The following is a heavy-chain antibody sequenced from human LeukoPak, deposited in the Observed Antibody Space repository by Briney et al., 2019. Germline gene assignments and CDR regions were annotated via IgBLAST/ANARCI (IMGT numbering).Heavy chain of an antibody. V-gene: IGHV3-7*01. CDR2: IDPDGSHQ. CDR1: GFTFTPYW. Sequence: GGSLRLSCVASGFTFTPYWATWVRQAPGKGLEWVANIDPDGSHQYYVDSVKGRFTISKDNAKNSVYLQMNSLRVEDTAVYYCARDSSRREDYWGQGALVTVSS. J-gene: IGHJ4*02. CDR3: ARDSSRREDY. D-gene: IGHD2-2*01.